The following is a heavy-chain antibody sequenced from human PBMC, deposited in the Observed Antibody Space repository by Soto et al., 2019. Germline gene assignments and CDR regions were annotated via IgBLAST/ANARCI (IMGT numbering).Heavy chain of an antibody. CDR3: AKNSRMIVAVIDDFDN. J-gene: IGHJ3*02. V-gene: IGHV3-30*18. CDR2: ISFDGKKK. CDR1: GFVFSDFG. Sequence: QVQLVESGGGVVQPGRSLRLSCVGSGFVFSDFGMNWVRQAPGKGLEWVAVISFDGKKKYYVDSVKGRFSISRDNSKNTVSLQINSLVAEDTAVYYCAKNSRMIVAVIDDFDNWGQGTMVTVSS. D-gene: IGHD3-22*01.